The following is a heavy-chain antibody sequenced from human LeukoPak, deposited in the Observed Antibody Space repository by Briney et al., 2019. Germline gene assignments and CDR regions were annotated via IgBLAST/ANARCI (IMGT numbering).Heavy chain of an antibody. D-gene: IGHD3-22*01. CDR2: IYHSGST. J-gene: IGHJ4*02. CDR3: ARGYYYDSSGHFDY. CDR1: GYSISSGYY. Sequence: PSETLSLTCTVSGYSISSGYYWGWIRQPPGKGLEWIGSIYHSGSTYYNPSLKSRVTISVDTSKNQFSLKLSSVTAADTAVYYCARGYYYDSSGHFDYWGQGTLVTVSS. V-gene: IGHV4-38-2*02.